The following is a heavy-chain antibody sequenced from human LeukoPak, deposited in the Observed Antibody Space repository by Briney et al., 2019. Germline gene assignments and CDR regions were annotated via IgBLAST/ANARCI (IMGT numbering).Heavy chain of an antibody. D-gene: IGHD3-22*01. Sequence: PSETLSLTCTISGGSISSYYWSWIRQPPGKGLEWIRYIYYSGSTYYNPSLKSRVTISVDTSKNQFSLKLSSVTAADTAVYYCARFHDSSGYYPLGYFDYWGQGTLVTVSS. CDR1: GGSISSYY. CDR3: ARFHDSSGYYPLGYFDY. CDR2: IYYSGST. V-gene: IGHV4-59*12. J-gene: IGHJ4*02.